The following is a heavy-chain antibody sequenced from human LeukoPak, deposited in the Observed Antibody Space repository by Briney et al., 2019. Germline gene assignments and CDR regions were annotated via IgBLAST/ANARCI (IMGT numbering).Heavy chain of an antibody. D-gene: IGHD3-22*01. Sequence: GASVTVSFKASGYTFTIYGISWGRQAPGQGVEGMGGISAYNGNTNYAQKLQGRVTMTTDTSTSTAYMELRSLRSDDTAVYYCARANYYYDSSGRHAFDIWGQGTMVTVSS. J-gene: IGHJ3*02. CDR1: GYTFTIYG. V-gene: IGHV1-18*01. CDR2: ISAYNGNT. CDR3: ARANYYYDSSGRHAFDI.